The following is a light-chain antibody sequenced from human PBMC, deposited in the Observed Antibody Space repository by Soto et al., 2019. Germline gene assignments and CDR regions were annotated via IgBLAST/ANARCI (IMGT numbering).Light chain of an antibody. CDR1: QSIDTA. CDR3: QQYGRFLT. Sequence: DIQMTQSPSTLSASVGDRVTITCRASQSIDTALAWYQQKPGKAPNRLIYRASNLESGVPSRFSGSVSGTDFTLDISSLQPDDFATYYCQQYGRFLTFGQGTKVDMK. J-gene: IGKJ2*01. CDR2: RAS. V-gene: IGKV1-5*03.